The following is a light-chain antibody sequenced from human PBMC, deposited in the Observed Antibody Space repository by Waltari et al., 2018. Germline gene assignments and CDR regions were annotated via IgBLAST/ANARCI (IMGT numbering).Light chain of an antibody. CDR2: LGS. CDR3: MGALQTAT. Sequence: EIVMTQSPLPLSVTPGEPASISCRFSQSLLHSNGYNYLDWYVQKPGQSPQVLIYLGSDRASGGPDRFSSSGSGTDFTLRISRVEAEDVGIYYCMGALQTATFGPGTRLDIK. CDR1: QSLLHSNGYNY. V-gene: IGKV2-28*01. J-gene: IGKJ5*01.